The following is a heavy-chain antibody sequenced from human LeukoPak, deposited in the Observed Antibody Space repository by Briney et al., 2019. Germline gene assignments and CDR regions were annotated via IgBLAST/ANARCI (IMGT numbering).Heavy chain of an antibody. Sequence: GGSLRLSCAASGFTFTKNWMTWVRQAPGKGLEWVANIKQDGTEKYYVDSVTGRFTISRDNAKNSVYLQMNSLRAEDTAIYYCARDLRAGSYAFDWGQGTLVTVSS. D-gene: IGHD5-18*01. V-gene: IGHV3-7*01. CDR2: IKQDGTEK. J-gene: IGHJ4*02. CDR1: GFTFTKNW. CDR3: ARDLRAGSYAFD.